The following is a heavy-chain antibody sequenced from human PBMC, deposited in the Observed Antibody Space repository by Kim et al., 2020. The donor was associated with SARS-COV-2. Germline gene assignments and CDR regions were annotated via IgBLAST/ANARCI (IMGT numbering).Heavy chain of an antibody. CDR1: GGSISSSSYY. V-gene: IGHV4-39*07. J-gene: IGHJ4*02. CDR3: ARDRRTMVRGANSWRDENDY. Sequence: SETLSLTCTVSGGSISSSSYYWGWIRQPPGKGLEWIGSIYYSGSTYNPSLKSRVTISVDTSKNQFSLKLSSVTAADTAVYYCARDRRTMVRGANSWRDENDYWGQGTLVTVSS. CDR2: IYYSGST. D-gene: IGHD3-10*01.